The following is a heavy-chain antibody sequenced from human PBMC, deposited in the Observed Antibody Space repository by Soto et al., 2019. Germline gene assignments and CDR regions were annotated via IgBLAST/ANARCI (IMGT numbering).Heavy chain of an antibody. CDR1: GGSISNYY. V-gene: IGHV4-59*01. CDR3: ARGRRYYYGNTGPFYFEH. J-gene: IGHJ4*02. D-gene: IGHD3-10*01. CDR2: IYYNGIT. Sequence: SETLSLTCTVSGGSISNYYWSWIRQPPGNELEWIAYIYYNGITNYNPSLKSRVTISVDTSKNQFSLTLTPVTAADTAVYYCARGRRYYYGNTGPFYFEHWGQGTLVTVSS.